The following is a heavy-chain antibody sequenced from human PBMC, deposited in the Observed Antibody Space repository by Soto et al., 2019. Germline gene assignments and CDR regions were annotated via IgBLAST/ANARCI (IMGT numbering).Heavy chain of an antibody. CDR2: IYYSGST. Sequence: SETLSLTCTVSGGSISSYYWSWIRQPPGKGLEWIGYIYYSGSTNYNPSLKSRVTISVDTSKNQFSLKLSSVTAADTAVYYCARGGYDMDYYYMDVWGKGTTVTVSS. CDR1: GGSISSYY. J-gene: IGHJ6*03. D-gene: IGHD3-22*01. CDR3: ARGGYDMDYYYMDV. V-gene: IGHV4-59*08.